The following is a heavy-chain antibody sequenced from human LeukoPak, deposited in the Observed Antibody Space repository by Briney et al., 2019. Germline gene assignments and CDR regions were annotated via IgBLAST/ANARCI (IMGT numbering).Heavy chain of an antibody. Sequence: APVKVSCKASGYTFTGYYMHWVRQAPGQGLEWMGWINPNSGGTNYAQKFQGRVTMTRDTSISTAYMELNRLRSDDTAVYYCARRYGSGSLDYWGQGTLVTVSS. CDR1: GYTFTGYY. J-gene: IGHJ4*02. CDR2: INPNSGGT. CDR3: ARRYGSGSLDY. V-gene: IGHV1-2*02. D-gene: IGHD3-10*01.